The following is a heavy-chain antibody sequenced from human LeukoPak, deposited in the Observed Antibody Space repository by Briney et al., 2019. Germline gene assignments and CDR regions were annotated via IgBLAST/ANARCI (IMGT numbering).Heavy chain of an antibody. V-gene: IGHV3-7*04. Sequence: GGSLRLSCVASGFTFSSYWMSWVRQAPGRGLEWVANIKEGGTQNYYVDSVKGRFTISRDNAKNSLYLQMNSLRADETAVYYCARLRPYSSTWYAYYGMDVWGQGTTVTVSS. CDR1: GFTFSSYW. CDR2: IKEGGTQN. D-gene: IGHD6-13*01. CDR3: ARLRPYSSTWYAYYGMDV. J-gene: IGHJ6*02.